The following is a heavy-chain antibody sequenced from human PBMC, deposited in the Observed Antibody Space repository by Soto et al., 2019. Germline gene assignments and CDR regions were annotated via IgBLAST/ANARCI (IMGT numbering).Heavy chain of an antibody. D-gene: IGHD4-17*01. CDR2: INAGNGNT. CDR3: ARSYGDYPDY. CDR1: GDGFTSYA. Sequence: GTSVKVSCEACGDGFTSYAMHWVRQAPGQRLEWMGWINAGNGNTKYSQKFQGRVTITRDTSASTAYMELSSLRSEDTAVYYCARSYGDYPDYWGQGTLVTVSS. V-gene: IGHV1-3*01. J-gene: IGHJ4*02.